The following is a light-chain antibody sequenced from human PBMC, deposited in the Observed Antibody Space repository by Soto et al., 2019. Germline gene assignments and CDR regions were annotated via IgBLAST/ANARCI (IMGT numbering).Light chain of an antibody. V-gene: IGLV2-14*01. CDR3: SSYTSSSARG. CDR2: DVS. CDR1: SSDVGGYNY. Sequence: QSVLTQPASVSGSPGQSITISCTGTSSDVGGYNYVSWYQQHPGKAPKLMIYDVSNRPSGVSNRFSGSKSGNTASLTISGLQAEDEADYYCSSYTSSSARGFGGGTQLTVL. J-gene: IGLJ2*01.